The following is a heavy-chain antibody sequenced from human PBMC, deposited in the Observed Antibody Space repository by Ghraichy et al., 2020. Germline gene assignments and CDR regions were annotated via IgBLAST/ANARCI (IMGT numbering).Heavy chain of an antibody. V-gene: IGHV3-48*02. CDR1: GFTFSAYS. CDR2: ITSSSKTK. D-gene: IGHD4-23*01. Sequence: GGSLRLSCGGSGFTFSAYSMNWVRQSPGRGLEWVSYITSSSKTKSYADSVKGRFTISRDNAQNSLYLQMNSLRDEDTAVYYCARGSTVVRFFYDDGMDVWGQGTTVTVSS. CDR3: ARGSTVVRFFYDDGMDV. J-gene: IGHJ6*02.